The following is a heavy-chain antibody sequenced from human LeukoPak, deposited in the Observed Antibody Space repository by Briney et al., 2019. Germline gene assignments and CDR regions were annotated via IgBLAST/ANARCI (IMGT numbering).Heavy chain of an antibody. CDR1: DDSITMYY. D-gene: IGHD2-21*01. J-gene: IGHJ3*02. Sequence: SETLSLTCSVSDDSITMYYWTWIRQPPGKGLEWIGEIYHSGSTNYNPSLKSRVTISVDKSKNQFSLKLSSVTAADTAVYYCARHTGLISFDIWGQGTMVTVSS. V-gene: IGHV4-59*08. CDR2: IYHSGST. CDR3: ARHTGLISFDI.